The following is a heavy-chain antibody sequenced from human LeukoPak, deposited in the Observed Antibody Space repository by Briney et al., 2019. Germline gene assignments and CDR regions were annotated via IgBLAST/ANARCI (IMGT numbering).Heavy chain of an antibody. J-gene: IGHJ4*02. CDR1: GFTVSSKY. V-gene: IGHV3-23*01. CDR2: ISGSSDT. Sequence: GGSLRLSCAASGFTVSSKYMSWVRQAPGKGLEWFSAISGSSDTYYADAVKGRFTISRDNSKTALYLEMNSLRAEDTAIYYCAKGSSSGRPYFFDYWGQGSLVAVPS. D-gene: IGHD3-10*01. CDR3: AKGSSSGRPYFFDY.